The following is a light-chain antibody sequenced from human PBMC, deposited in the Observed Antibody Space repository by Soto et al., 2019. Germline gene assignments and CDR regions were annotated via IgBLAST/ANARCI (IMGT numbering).Light chain of an antibody. Sequence: KMKQSPSALSANVGGRVTITCRASQSIGSWLAWYQQKPGKAPRLLIYDASSLESGVPSRFSGSGSGTEFTLTISSLQPDDFATYYCQQYNPYTWTFGHGTKVDI. J-gene: IGKJ1*01. CDR3: QQYNPYTWT. CDR1: QSIGSW. CDR2: DAS. V-gene: IGKV1-5*01.